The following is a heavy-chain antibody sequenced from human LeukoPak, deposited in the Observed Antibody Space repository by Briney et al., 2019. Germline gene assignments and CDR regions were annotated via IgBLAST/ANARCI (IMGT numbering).Heavy chain of an antibody. Sequence: PSETLSLTCTVSGGSISSSSYYWGWIRQPPGKGLEWIGSIYYSGSTYYNPSLKSRVTISVDTSKNQFSLKLSSVTAADTAVYYCARGHTYYYGSGSKFDPWGQGTLVTVSS. CDR1: GGSISSSSYY. J-gene: IGHJ5*02. D-gene: IGHD3-10*01. CDR2: IYYSGST. V-gene: IGHV4-39*07. CDR3: ARGHTYYYGSGSKFDP.